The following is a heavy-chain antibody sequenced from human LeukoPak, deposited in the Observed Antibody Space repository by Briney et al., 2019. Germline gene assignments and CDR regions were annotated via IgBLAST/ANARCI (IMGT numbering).Heavy chain of an antibody. CDR3: AIYVGTPMGFDY. D-gene: IGHD5-18*01. CDR1: GYTFTSYY. J-gene: IGHJ4*02. CDR2: INPSGDST. Sequence: ASVKVSCKASGYTFTSYYMHWVRQAPGQGLEWMGIINPSGDSTSYAQKFQGRVTMTRDTSTSTVYMELSSLRSEDTAVYYCAIYVGTPMGFDYWGQGTLVTVSS. V-gene: IGHV1-46*01.